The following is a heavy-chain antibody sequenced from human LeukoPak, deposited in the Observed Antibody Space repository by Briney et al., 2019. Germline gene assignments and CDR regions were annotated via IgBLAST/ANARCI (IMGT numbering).Heavy chain of an antibody. CDR1: EFPFSNYA. J-gene: IGHJ5*02. CDR3: ARAYSSGWS. D-gene: IGHD6-19*01. CDR2: IDTDGSTT. V-gene: IGHV3-74*01. Sequence: GGSLRLSCAASEFPFSNYAMTWVRQAPGKGLVWVSRIDTDGSTTTYAASVKGRFTISRDNAKDTLYLQMNSLRADDTAVYYCARAYSSGWSWGQGTLVTVSS.